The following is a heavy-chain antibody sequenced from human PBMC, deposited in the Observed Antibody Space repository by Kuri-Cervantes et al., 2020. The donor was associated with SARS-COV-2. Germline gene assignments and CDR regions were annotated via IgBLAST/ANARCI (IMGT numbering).Heavy chain of an antibody. Sequence: SQTLSLTCADPGGSISSYYWSWIRQPAGKGLEWIGRIYTSGSTNYNPSLKSRVTMSVDTSKNQFSLKLSSVTAADTAVYYCARDTYYDILTGYSPLGFDPWGQGTLVTVSS. V-gene: IGHV4-4*07. CDR2: IYTSGST. CDR1: GGSISSYY. CDR3: ARDTYYDILTGYSPLGFDP. J-gene: IGHJ5*02. D-gene: IGHD3-9*01.